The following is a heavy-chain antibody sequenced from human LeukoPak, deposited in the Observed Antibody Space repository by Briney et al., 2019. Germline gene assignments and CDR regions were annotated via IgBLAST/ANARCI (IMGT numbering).Heavy chain of an antibody. CDR2: ISGSSRFI. CDR1: GFTFRGYA. J-gene: IGHJ1*01. Sequence: GGSLRLSCGASGFTFRGYAMSWVRQAPGKGLEWVSGISGSSRFIHHADSVKGRFTISRDDSTNTLHLQMNSLKAEDTAVYYCAKSAYAGYDWGYMGQSWGQGTLVTVSS. V-gene: IGHV3-23*01. CDR3: AKSAYAGYDWGYMGQS. D-gene: IGHD5-12*01.